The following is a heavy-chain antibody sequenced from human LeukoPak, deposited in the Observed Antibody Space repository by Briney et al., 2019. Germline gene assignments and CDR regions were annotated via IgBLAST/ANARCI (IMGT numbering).Heavy chain of an antibody. CDR1: GGSISSGSYY. CDR3: ARCYSNYEYYFDY. D-gene: IGHD4-11*01. V-gene: IGHV4-61*02. CDR2: IYTSGST. J-gene: IGHJ4*02. Sequence: SETLSLTCTVFGGSISSGSYYWSWIRQPAGKGLEWIGRIYTSGSTNYNPSLKSRVTISVDTSKNQFSLKLSSVTAADTAVYYCARCYSNYEYYFDYWGQGTLVTVSS.